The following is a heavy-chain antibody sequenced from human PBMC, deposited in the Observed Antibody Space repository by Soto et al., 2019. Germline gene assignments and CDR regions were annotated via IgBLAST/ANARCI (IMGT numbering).Heavy chain of an antibody. CDR1: GGSISSYY. CDR3: ARLNRVGSTELVDY. J-gene: IGHJ4*02. V-gene: IGHV4-59*01. CDR2: IYYSGST. D-gene: IGHD2-2*01. Sequence: PSETLSLTCTVSGGSISSYYWSWIRQPPGKGLEWIGYIYYSGSTNYNPSLKSRVTMSVDTSKNQFSLKLSSVTAADTAVYYCARLNRVGSTELVDYWGQGTLVTV.